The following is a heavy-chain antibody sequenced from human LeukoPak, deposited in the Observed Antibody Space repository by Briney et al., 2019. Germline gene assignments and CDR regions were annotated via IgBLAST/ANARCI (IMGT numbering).Heavy chain of an antibody. V-gene: IGHV1-3*01. J-gene: IGHJ6*02. Sequence: ASVKVSCKASGYTFTSYAMHWVRQAPGQRLEWMGWINAGNGNTKYSQKFQGRVTITRDTSASTAYMELSSLRSEDTAVYYCARVLYGSGGYYYGMDVWGQGTTVTVSS. CDR1: GYTFTSYA. CDR3: ARVLYGSGGYYYGMDV. CDR2: INAGNGNT. D-gene: IGHD3-10*01.